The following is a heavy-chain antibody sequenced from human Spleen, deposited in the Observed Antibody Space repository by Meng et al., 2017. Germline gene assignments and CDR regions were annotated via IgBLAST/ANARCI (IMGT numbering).Heavy chain of an antibody. CDR1: GYTFTSYY. Sequence: ASVKVSCKASGYTFTSYYMHWVRQAPGQGLEWMGIINPSGGSTSYAQKFQGRVTMTRDTSTSTVYMELSGLRSDDTAIYYCVRDENISLGKLFGDYWGQGNRV. CDR2: INPSGGST. D-gene: IGHD2-21*01. CDR3: VRDENISLGKLFGDY. J-gene: IGHJ4*02. V-gene: IGHV1-46*01.